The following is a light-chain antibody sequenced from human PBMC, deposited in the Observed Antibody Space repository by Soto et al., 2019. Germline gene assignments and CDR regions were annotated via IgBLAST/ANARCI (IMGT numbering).Light chain of an antibody. CDR1: QFISTN. Sequence: EIVMTQSPATLSVSPGERVTLSCRASQFISTNLAWYQQRPGQAPRLLIYYASTRATGIPARFSGSGSGTEFSLTISSLQSEDFALYYCQQYTNWPPVTFGQGTKREIK. V-gene: IGKV3-15*01. CDR2: YAS. CDR3: QQYTNWPPVT. J-gene: IGKJ2*01.